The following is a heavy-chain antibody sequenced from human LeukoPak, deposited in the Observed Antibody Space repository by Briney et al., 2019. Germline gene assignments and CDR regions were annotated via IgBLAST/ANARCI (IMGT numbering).Heavy chain of an antibody. J-gene: IGHJ4*02. Sequence: GGSLRLSCAASGFTFSDSYMSWIRQSPGKGLEWVSHISGSGQIIYYADSMKGRFTISRDNAKNSLYLQMNSLRAEDTAVYYCARGVDGDYVDLVDYWGQGTLVTVSS. V-gene: IGHV3-11*04. CDR3: ARGVDGDYVDLVDY. D-gene: IGHD4-17*01. CDR2: ISGSGQII. CDR1: GFTFSDSY.